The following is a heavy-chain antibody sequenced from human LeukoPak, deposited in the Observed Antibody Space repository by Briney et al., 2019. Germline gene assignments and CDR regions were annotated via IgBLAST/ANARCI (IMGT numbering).Heavy chain of an antibody. J-gene: IGHJ4*02. CDR3: ARERGSEPSFDY. CDR1: GYTFIGYY. CDR2: INPNSGGT. Sequence: GASVKVSCKASGYTFIGYYMQWVRQAPGQGLEWMGWINPNSGGTNYAQKFQGWVTMTRDTSISTAYMELSRLRSDDTAVYYCARERGSEPSFDYWGQGTLVTVSS. V-gene: IGHV1-2*04. D-gene: IGHD1-14*01.